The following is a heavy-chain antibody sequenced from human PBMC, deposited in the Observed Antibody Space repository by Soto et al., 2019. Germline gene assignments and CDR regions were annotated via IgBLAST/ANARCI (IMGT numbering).Heavy chain of an antibody. V-gene: IGHV4-39*01. D-gene: IGHD3-3*01. CDR2: IYYSGST. J-gene: IGHJ4*02. CDR3: ARQAYYDFWSSLDY. Sequence: LSLTCTVSGGSISSSSYYWGWIRQPPGKGLEWIGSIYYSGSTYYNPSLKSRVTISVDTSKNQFSLKLSSVTAADTAVYYCARQAYYDFWSSLDYWGQGTLVTVSS. CDR1: GGSISSSSYY.